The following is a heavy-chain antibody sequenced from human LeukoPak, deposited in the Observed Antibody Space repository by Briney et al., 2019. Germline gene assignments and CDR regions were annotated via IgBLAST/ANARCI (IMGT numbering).Heavy chain of an antibody. CDR2: INHSGST. J-gene: IGHJ4*02. CDR1: GGSFSGYY. CDR3: ARAGIVVVVAATPRGVFDY. D-gene: IGHD2-15*01. V-gene: IGHV4-34*01. Sequence: SETLSLTCAVYGGSFSGYYWSWIRQPPGKGLEWIGEINHSGSTNYNPSLKSRVTISVDTSKNQFSLKLSPVTAADTAVYYCARAGIVVVVAATPRGVFDYWGQGTLVTVSS.